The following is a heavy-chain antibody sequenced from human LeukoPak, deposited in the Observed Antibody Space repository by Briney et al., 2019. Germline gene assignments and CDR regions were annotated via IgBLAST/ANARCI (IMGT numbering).Heavy chain of an antibody. CDR1: GFNFNRYA. Sequence: GSLRLSCAASGFNFNRYAFHWVRQAPGMGLEWVALISYDGSNKYYADSVRGRFTISRDDPKNTLYLQMNSLKPEDTAVYYCARELLVDYWGQGTLVTVSS. CDR3: ARELLVDY. CDR2: ISYDGSNK. V-gene: IGHV3-30-3*01. D-gene: IGHD2/OR15-2a*01. J-gene: IGHJ4*02.